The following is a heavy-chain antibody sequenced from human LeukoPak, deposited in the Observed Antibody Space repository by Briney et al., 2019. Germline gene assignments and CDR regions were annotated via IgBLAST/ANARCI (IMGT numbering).Heavy chain of an antibody. V-gene: IGHV3-53*01. CDR1: GFVASASY. CDR2: IFSGGKT. Sequence: PGGSLRLSCAASGFVASASYMSWVRQAPGKGLEWVSVIFSGGKTDYADSVKGRFTVSRDNSRNTLHLEMTNLRVDDSAVYYCASKKWIPNLNYYYYFYYMDIWGKGTTVTVSS. D-gene: IGHD5-12*01. CDR3: ASKKWIPNLNYYYYFYYMDI. J-gene: IGHJ6*03.